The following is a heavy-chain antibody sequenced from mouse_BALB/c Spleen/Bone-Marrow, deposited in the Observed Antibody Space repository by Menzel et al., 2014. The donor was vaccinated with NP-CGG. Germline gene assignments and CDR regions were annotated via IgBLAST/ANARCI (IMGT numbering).Heavy chain of an antibody. Sequence: DVMLVESGGGLVQPGGSLRLSCATSGFTFXDNYMSWVRQPPGKALEWLGFIRNKANGYTTEYSASVKGRFTISRDNSQSILYLQMNTLRAEDSATYYCARDSDWFAYWGQGTLVTVSA. CDR1: GFTFXDNY. V-gene: IGHV7-3*02. J-gene: IGHJ3*01. CDR3: ARDSDWFAY. CDR2: IRNKANGYTT.